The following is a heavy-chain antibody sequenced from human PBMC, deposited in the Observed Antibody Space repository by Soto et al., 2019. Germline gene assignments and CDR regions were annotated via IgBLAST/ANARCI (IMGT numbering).Heavy chain of an antibody. D-gene: IGHD6-13*01. CDR2: INAGNGNT. CDR3: ARYTAGRYYYYGMDV. J-gene: IGHJ6*02. V-gene: IGHV1-3*01. CDR1: GYTFTSYA. Sequence: QVQLVQSGAEVKKPGASVKVSCKASGYTFTSYAMHWVRQAPGQRLEWMGWINAGNGNTKYSQKFQGRVTITRDTSASTAYMELSSLRSEDTAVYYCARYTAGRYYYYGMDVWGQGTTVTVSS.